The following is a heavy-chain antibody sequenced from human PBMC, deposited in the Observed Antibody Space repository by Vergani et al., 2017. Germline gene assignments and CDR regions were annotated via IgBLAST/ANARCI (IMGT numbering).Heavy chain of an antibody. J-gene: IGHJ6*03. CDR2: INPNSGGT. V-gene: IGHV1-2*02. CDR1: GYTFTGYY. CDR3: ASGVGYYYSYYMDV. D-gene: IGHD3-16*01. Sequence: QVQLVQSGAEVKKPGASVKVSCKASGYTFTGYYMHWVRQAPGQGLEWMGWINPNSGGTDYAQKFQGRVTVTRDTSISTAYMELTSLRSDDTAVYYCASGVGYYYSYYMDVWGKGTTVTVSS.